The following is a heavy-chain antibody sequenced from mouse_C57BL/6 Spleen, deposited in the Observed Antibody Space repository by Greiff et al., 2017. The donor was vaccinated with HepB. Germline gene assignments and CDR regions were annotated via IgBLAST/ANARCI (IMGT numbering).Heavy chain of an antibody. CDR1: GYTFTSYG. D-gene: IGHD4-1*01. V-gene: IGHV1-81*01. J-gene: IGHJ2*01. CDR2: IYPRSGNT. Sequence: VHLVESGAELARPGASVKLSCKASGYTFTSYGISWVKQRTGQGLEWIGEIYPRSGNTYYNEKFKGKATLTADKSSSTAYMELRSLTSEDSAVYFCARRWDGFDYWGQGTTLTVSS. CDR3: ARRWDGFDY.